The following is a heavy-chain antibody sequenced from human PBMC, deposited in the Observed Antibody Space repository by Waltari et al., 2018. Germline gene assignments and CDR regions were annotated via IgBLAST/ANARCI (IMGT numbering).Heavy chain of an antibody. CDR2: IIPILGRA. D-gene: IGHD4-4*01. CDR3: ASYSNYYGMDV. CDR1: GGTFSTYP. V-gene: IGHV1-69*09. Sequence: QVQLVQSGAELNKPGSSVKVSCKASGGTFSTYPICWVRQAPGQGLEWMGRIIPILGRANYEQKFQGRVTITADKATSTAYMELSSLGSEDTAVYYCASYSNYYGMDVWGQGTTVTVSS. J-gene: IGHJ6*02.